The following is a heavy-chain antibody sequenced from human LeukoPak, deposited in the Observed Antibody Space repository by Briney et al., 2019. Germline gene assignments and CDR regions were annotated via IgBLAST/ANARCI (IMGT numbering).Heavy chain of an antibody. J-gene: IGHJ4*02. V-gene: IGHV4-38-2*01. CDR1: GYSISSGYY. D-gene: IGHD3-9*01. Sequence: SETLSLTCAVSGYSISSGYYWGWIRQPSGKGLEWIGSIYHSGSTYYNPSLKSRVTISVDTSKNQFSLKLSSVTAAGTAVYYCCGAGYYNVIGYWGQGTLVTVSS. CDR3: CGAGYYNVIGY. CDR2: IYHSGST.